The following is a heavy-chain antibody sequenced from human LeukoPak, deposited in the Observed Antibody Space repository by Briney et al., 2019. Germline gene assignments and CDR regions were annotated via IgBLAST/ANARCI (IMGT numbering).Heavy chain of an antibody. CDR3: ARDAGGDYYFDY. J-gene: IGHJ4*02. CDR2: ISSSSSYI. V-gene: IGHV3-21*01. CDR1: GFTFSSYS. D-gene: IGHD4-17*01. Sequence: GSLRLSCAASGFTFSSYSMNWVRQAPGKGLEWVSSISSSSSYIYYADSVKGRFTISRDNAKNSLYLQMNSLRAEDTAVYYCARDAGGDYYFDYWGQGTLVTVSS.